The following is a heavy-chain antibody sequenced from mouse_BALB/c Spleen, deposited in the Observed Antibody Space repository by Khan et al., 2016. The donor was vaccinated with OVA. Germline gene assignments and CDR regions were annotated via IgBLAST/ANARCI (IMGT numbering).Heavy chain of an antibody. CDR2: IFPGTGTT. V-gene: IGHV1S132*01. D-gene: IGHD2-1*01. CDR1: GYTFTSYW. J-gene: IGHJ3*01. CDR3: ARGYFGNYEFAY. Sequence: QVQLKQSGAELVKPGASVKLSCKTSGYTFTSYWIQWVKQRPGQGLGWIGQIFPGTGTTYYNENFKGKATLTVDTSSSTAYMQLSSLTSEDSAVYCCARGYFGNYEFAYWGQGTLVTVSP.